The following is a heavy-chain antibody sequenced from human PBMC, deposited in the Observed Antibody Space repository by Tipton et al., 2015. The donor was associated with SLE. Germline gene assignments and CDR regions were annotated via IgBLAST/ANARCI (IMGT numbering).Heavy chain of an antibody. D-gene: IGHD2-21*01. Sequence: TLSLTCIVSGYSISSGYHWGWIRQPPGKGLEWIGSIYHSGDTYYNPSLQSRVTISVDTAKSQFSLRLTSVTAADTAVYYCARGLLTWRGAIVGVDVWGQGTTVNVSS. CDR1: GYSISSGYH. CDR2: IYHSGDT. CDR3: ARGLLTWRGAIVGVDV. V-gene: IGHV4-38-2*02. J-gene: IGHJ6*02.